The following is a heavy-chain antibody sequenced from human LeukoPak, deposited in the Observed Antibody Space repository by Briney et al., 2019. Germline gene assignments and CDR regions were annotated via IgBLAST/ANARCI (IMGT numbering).Heavy chain of an antibody. D-gene: IGHD3-3*01. CDR2: ITSSSNYI. Sequence: GGSLRLSCVASGFTFRSYSMNWVRQAPGKGLEWVSFITSSSNYIYYADSVKGRFTISRDNAKNSLYLQLNSLRAEDTAVYYCARETWRHFDYWGQGSLVTVSS. V-gene: IGHV3-21*01. CDR1: GFTFRSYS. CDR3: ARETWRHFDY. J-gene: IGHJ4*02.